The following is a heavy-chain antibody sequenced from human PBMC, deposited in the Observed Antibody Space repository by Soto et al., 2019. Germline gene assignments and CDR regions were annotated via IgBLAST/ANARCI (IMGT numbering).Heavy chain of an antibody. D-gene: IGHD2-15*01. V-gene: IGHV1-18*01. CDR1: GYTFTSYG. Sequence: ASVKVSCKASGYTFTSYGISWVRQAPGQGLEWMGWISAYNGNTNYAQKLQGRVTMTTDKSTSTAYMELSSLGSEDTAVYYCARDRVLVVAANTYWFDPWGQGTLVTVSS. CDR3: ARDRVLVVAANTYWFDP. J-gene: IGHJ5*02. CDR2: ISAYNGNT.